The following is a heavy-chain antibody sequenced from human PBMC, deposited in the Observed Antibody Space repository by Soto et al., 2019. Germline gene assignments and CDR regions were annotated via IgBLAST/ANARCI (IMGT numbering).Heavy chain of an antibody. D-gene: IGHD2-2*01. J-gene: IGHJ5*02. CDR2: IIPIFGTA. CDR3: ARELKVVVPAAIGWFDP. Sequence: ASVKVSCKASGGTFSSYAISWVRQAPGQGLEWMGGIIPIFGTANYAQKFQGRVTITADKSTSTAYMELSSLRSEDTAVYYCARELKVVVPAAIGWFDPWGQGTLVTVSS. CDR1: GGTFSSYA. V-gene: IGHV1-69*06.